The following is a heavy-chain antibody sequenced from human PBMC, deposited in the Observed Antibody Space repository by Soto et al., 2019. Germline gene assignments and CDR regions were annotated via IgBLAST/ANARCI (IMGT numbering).Heavy chain of an antibody. J-gene: IGHJ4*02. D-gene: IGHD3-22*01. CDR2: IYYSGST. Sequence: PSETLSLTCTVSGGSISSGGYYWSWIRQHPGKGLEWIGYIYYSGSTYYNPSLKSRVTISVDTSKNQFSLKLSSVTAADTAVYYCARDLVTNYYDSSGPYSAYFDYWGQGTLVTVSS. CDR3: ARDLVTNYYDSSGPYSAYFDY. V-gene: IGHV4-31*03. CDR1: GGSISSGGYY.